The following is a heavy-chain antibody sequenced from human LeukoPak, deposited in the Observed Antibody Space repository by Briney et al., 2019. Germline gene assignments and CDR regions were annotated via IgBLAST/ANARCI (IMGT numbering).Heavy chain of an antibody. CDR1: GYTFTGYY. Sequence: ASVKVSCKASGYTFTGYYIHWVRQAPGQGLEWMGWIYPYSGDTNYAQNFQGRVTMTRDTSISTAYMELSSLKSDDTAVYYCARASVRYSDAFDIWGQGTMVTVSS. J-gene: IGHJ3*02. CDR3: ARASVRYSDAFDI. V-gene: IGHV1-2*02. CDR2: IYPYSGDT. D-gene: IGHD1-26*01.